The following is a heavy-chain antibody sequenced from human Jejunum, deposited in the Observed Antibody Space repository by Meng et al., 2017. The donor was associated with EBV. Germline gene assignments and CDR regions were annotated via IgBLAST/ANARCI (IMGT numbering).Heavy chain of an antibody. D-gene: IGHD2-21*01. CDR1: GGSISSSNW. J-gene: IGHJ5*02. Sequence: QVQLQESGPGLVKLSGTLSLTCTVSGGSISSSNWWSWVRQPPGKGLEWIGEIDHSGTTNYNPSLKSRVTISVDNSKNQFSLKLTSVTAADTAVYYCGSNGVIGPRDGVDPWGQGTLVTVSS. CDR2: IDHSGTT. CDR3: GSNGVIGPRDGVDP. V-gene: IGHV4-4*02.